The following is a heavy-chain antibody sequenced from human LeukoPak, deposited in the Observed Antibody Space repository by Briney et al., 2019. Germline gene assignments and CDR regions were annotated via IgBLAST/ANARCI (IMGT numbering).Heavy chain of an antibody. CDR3: ARDGYDILTGYKLDY. D-gene: IGHD3-9*01. V-gene: IGHV1-18*01. CDR2: ISAYNGNA. CDR1: GYTFMKYG. Sequence: ASVEVSCKTSGYTFMKYGIIWVRQAPGQGPEWMGWISAYNGNAKYAQNVQDRLTMTIDTSTSTVYMELRSLRSDDTAVYYCARDGYDILTGYKLDYWGQGILVTVSS. J-gene: IGHJ4*02.